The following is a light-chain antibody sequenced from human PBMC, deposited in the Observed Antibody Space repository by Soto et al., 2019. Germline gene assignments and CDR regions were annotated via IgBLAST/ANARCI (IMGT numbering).Light chain of an antibody. Sequence: EIVLTQSPGTLSLSPGERATLSCRASQSVSSSYLAWYQQKPGQAPRLLIYGASSRATGIPDRFSGSGYGTDFTLTISRLEPEDFAVYYCQQYGSSPTWTFGQGTKXEIK. J-gene: IGKJ1*01. V-gene: IGKV3-20*01. CDR1: QSVSSSY. CDR2: GAS. CDR3: QQYGSSPTWT.